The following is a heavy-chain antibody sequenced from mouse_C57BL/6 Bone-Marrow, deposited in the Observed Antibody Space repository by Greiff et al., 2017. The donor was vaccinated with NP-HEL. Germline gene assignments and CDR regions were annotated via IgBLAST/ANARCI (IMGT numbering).Heavy chain of an antibody. CDR2: IYPGSGNT. CDR3: ARRKGITTVVAEGYFDV. J-gene: IGHJ1*03. CDR1: GYTFTDYY. V-gene: IGHV1-76*01. Sequence: QVQLQQSGAELVRPGASVKLSCKASGYTFTDYYINWVKQRPGQGLEWIARIYPGSGNTYYNEKFKGKATLTAEKSSSTAYMQLSSLTSEDSAVYFCARRKGITTVVAEGYFDVWGTGTTVTVSS. D-gene: IGHD1-1*01.